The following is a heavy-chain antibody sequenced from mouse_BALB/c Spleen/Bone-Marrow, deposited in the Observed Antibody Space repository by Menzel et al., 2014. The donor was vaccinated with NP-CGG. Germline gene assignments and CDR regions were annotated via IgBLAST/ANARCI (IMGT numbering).Heavy chain of an antibody. CDR1: GFTFTDYY. J-gene: IGHJ4*01. CDR3: ARDDYYATDY. CDR2: IRNKANGYTT. Sequence: EVMLVESGGGLVQPGGSLRLSCATSGFTFTDYYMSWVRQPPGKALEWLGFIRNKANGYTTEYSASVKGRFTISRDNSQSILYLQMNTLRAEDSATYYCARDDYYATDYWGQGTSVTVSS. V-gene: IGHV7-3*02.